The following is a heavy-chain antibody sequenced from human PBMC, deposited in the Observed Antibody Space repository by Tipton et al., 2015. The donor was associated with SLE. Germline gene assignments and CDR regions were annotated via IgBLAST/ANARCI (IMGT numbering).Heavy chain of an antibody. CDR2: INTSGNS. Sequence: TLSLTCTVSGGSISSGSYYWSWIRQPAGKGLEWIGRINTSGNSNYNPSLKSRVTMSVDTSKNQFSLMLSSVTAADTAVYYCARQFSLYSFDYWGQGTLVTVSS. CDR1: GGSISSGSYY. J-gene: IGHJ4*02. CDR3: ARQFSLYSFDY. V-gene: IGHV4-61*02. D-gene: IGHD2-2*01.